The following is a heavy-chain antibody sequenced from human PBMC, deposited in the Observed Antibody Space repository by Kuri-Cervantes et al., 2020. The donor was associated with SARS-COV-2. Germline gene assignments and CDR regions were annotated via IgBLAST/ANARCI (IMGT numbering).Heavy chain of an antibody. J-gene: IGHJ4*02. D-gene: IGHD1-26*01. CDR3: ARVVGATKTPFDY. CDR1: GYTFTSYG. CDR2: ICAYNGNT. V-gene: IGHV1-18*01. Sequence: SETVSCKPSGYTFTSYGISGVRQAPEQGLEWMGWICAYNGNTNYAQKLQGRVTMTTDTSTSTAYMELRSLRSDDTTVYYCARVVGATKTPFDYWGQGTLVTVSS.